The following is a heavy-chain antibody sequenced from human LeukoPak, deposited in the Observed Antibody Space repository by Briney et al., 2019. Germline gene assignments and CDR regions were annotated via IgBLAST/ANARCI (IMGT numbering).Heavy chain of an antibody. J-gene: IGHJ4*02. Sequence: PSETLSLTCTVCGGSISSYYWSWIRQPPGKGLEWIGYIYYSGSTNYNPSLKSRVTISVDTSKNQFSLKLSSVTAADTAVYYCARVEGYCSSTSCYELIDYWGQGTLVTVSS. CDR2: IYYSGST. CDR3: ARVEGYCSSTSCYELIDY. CDR1: GGSISSYY. D-gene: IGHD2-2*01. V-gene: IGHV4-59*01.